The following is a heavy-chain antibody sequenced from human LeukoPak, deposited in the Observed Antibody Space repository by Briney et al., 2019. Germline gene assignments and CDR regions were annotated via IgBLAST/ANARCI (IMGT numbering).Heavy chain of an antibody. D-gene: IGHD6-19*01. V-gene: IGHV1-8*01. Sequence: GASVKVSCKASGYTFTSYDINWVRQATGQGLEWMGWMNPNSGNTGYAQKFQGRVTMTRNTSISTAYMELSSLRSEDTAVYYCARGRIAVAGYWYFDLRGRGTLVTVSS. CDR1: GYTFTSYD. CDR2: MNPNSGNT. CDR3: ARGRIAVAGYWYFDL. J-gene: IGHJ2*01.